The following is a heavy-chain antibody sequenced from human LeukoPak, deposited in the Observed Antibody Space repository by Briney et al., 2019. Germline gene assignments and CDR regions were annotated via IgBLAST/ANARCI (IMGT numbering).Heavy chain of an antibody. J-gene: IGHJ3*02. CDR1: GYTFTGYY. D-gene: IGHD6-6*01. V-gene: IGHV1-2*02. Sequence: ASVKVSCKAFGYTFTGYYMHWVRQAPGQGLEWMGWINPNSGGTNYAQKFQGRVTMTRDTSISTAYMELSRLRSDDTAVYYCASMYSSSSWNAFDIWGQGTMVTVSS. CDR2: INPNSGGT. CDR3: ASMYSSSSWNAFDI.